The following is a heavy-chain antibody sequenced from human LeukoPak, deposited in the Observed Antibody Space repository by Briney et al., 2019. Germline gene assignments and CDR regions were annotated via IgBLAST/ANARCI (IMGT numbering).Heavy chain of an antibody. J-gene: IGHJ5*02. D-gene: IGHD1-7*01. CDR3: VRGVGVSRFNYLDP. V-gene: IGHV3-33*01. CDR1: GFTFGDYA. CDR2: IWYDASNK. Sequence: PGRSLRLSCTASGFTFGDYAMSWVRQAPGKGLEWVAVIWYDASNKYYGDSVKGRFTISRDNSKNTLYLQMNSLRDDDTAVYYCVRGVGVSRFNYLDPWGQGTLVTVSS.